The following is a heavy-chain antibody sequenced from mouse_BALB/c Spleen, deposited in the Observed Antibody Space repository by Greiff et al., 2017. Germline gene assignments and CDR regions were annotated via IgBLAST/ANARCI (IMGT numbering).Heavy chain of an antibody. CDR2: ISSGGGST. Sequence: EVQLVESGGGLVKPGGSLKLSCAASGFAFSSYDMSWVRQTPEKRLEWVAYISSGGGSTYYPDTVKGRFTISRDNAKNTLYLQMSSLKSEDTAMYYCARQGYGNSYYFDYWGQGTTLTVSS. J-gene: IGHJ2*01. D-gene: IGHD2-10*02. CDR3: ARQGYGNSYYFDY. CDR1: GFAFSSYD. V-gene: IGHV5-12-1*01.